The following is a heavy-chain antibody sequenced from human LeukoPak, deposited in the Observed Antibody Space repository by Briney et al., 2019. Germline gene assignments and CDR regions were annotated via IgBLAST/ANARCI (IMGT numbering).Heavy chain of an antibody. CDR3: ARDYNFDY. CDR1: GFTFRSFA. CDR2: FTGSGGST. Sequence: GGSLRLSCAASGFTFRSFAMTWVRQAPGKGLEWVSTFTGSGGSTYYADSVKGRFTISRDNSRSTLSLQMNSLGVEDTAVYYCARDYNFDYWGQGTLVTVSS. V-gene: IGHV3-23*01. J-gene: IGHJ4*02.